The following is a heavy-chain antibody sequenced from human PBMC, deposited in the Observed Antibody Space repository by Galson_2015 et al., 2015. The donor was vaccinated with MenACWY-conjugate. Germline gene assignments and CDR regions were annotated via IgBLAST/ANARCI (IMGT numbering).Heavy chain of an antibody. J-gene: IGHJ3*02. CDR2: VNPGNGDT. CDR3: ARGGDCAGDCLRDACEI. Sequence: SVKVSCKASGYTFRNYAIHWVRQAPGQGLEWMGWVNPGNGDTKFSQNLQDRVIISEDTSASTAYMELYSLSSEDTAVYYCARGGDCAGDCLRDACEIWGQGTMVTVAS. CDR1: GYTFRNYA. D-gene: IGHD2-21*02. V-gene: IGHV1-3*01.